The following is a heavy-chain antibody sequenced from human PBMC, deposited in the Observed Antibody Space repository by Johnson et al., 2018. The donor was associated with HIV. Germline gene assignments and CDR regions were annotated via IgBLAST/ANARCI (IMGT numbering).Heavy chain of an antibody. CDR1: GFTFSSYW. J-gene: IGHJ3*02. V-gene: IGHV3-7*01. Sequence: VLFVESGGGVVRPGGSLRLSCAASGFTFSSYWMSWVRQAPGKGLEWVANIKQAGSEKYYVESVKGRFTISRDNSKNTLFLQMNSLRTEDTAVYYCARVRGGTGHGAFDIWGQGTMVTVSS. CDR2: IKQAGSEK. CDR3: ARVRGGTGHGAFDI.